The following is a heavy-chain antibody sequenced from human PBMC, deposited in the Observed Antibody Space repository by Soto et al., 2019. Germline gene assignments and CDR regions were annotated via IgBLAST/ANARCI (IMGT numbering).Heavy chain of an antibody. Sequence: PGGSLRLSCAASGFTFSSYSMNWVRQAPGKGLEWVSSISSSSSYIYYADSVKGRFTISRDNAKNSLYLRMNSLRAEDTAVYYCARGCGGDCYDYYYYYGMDVWGQGTTVTVSS. CDR3: ARGCGGDCYDYYYYYGMDV. CDR2: ISSSSSYI. J-gene: IGHJ6*02. CDR1: GFTFSSYS. D-gene: IGHD2-21*02. V-gene: IGHV3-21*01.